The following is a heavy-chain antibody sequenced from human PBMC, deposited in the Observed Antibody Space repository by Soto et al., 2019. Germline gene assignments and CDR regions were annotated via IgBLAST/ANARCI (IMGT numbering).Heavy chain of an antibody. CDR2: ISYDGSNK. CDR1: GFTFSSYA. V-gene: IGHV3-30-3*01. Sequence: GGSLRLSCAASGFTFSSYAMHWVRQAPGKGLEWVAVISYDGSNKYYTDSVKGRFTISRDNSKNTLYLQMNSLRAEDTAVYYCARDKSVYAIFFAGYWGQGTLVTVSS. J-gene: IGHJ4*02. D-gene: IGHD2-8*01. CDR3: ARDKSVYAIFFAGY.